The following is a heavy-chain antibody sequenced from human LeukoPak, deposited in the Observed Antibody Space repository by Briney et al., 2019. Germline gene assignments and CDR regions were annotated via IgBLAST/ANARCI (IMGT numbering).Heavy chain of an antibody. Sequence: GGSLRLSCSASGFTFSSYAMHWVRQAPGKGLEYVSAISSNGGSTYYADSVKGRFTISRDNSKNTLYLQMSSLRAEDTAVYYCVKGSSYCGGDCYFDYWGQGTLVTVSS. J-gene: IGHJ4*02. CDR3: VKGSSYCGGDCYFDY. V-gene: IGHV3-64D*09. CDR2: ISSNGGST. D-gene: IGHD2-21*02. CDR1: GFTFSSYA.